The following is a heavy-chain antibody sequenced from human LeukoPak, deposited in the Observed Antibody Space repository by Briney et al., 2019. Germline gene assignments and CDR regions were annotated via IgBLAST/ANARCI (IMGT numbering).Heavy chain of an antibody. CDR1: GGSISSGGYY. V-gene: IGHV4-31*03. CDR3: ARGGGYDPQHFDY. D-gene: IGHD5-12*01. CDR2: IYYSGST. Sequence: SETLSLTCTVSGGSISSGGYYWSWIRQHPGKGLEWIGYIYYSGSTYYNPSLKSRVTISVDTSKNQFSLKLSSVTAADTAVYYCARGGGYDPQHFDYWGQGTLVTVSS. J-gene: IGHJ4*02.